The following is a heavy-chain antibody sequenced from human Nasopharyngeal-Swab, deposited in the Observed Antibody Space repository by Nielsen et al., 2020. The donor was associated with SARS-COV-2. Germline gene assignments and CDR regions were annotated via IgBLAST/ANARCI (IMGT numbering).Heavy chain of an antibody. D-gene: IGHD4-11*01. CDR2: IYYSGST. J-gene: IGHJ4*02. CDR3: ARAGAGNYGGYFDY. V-gene: IGHV4-31*02. Sequence: WIRQPPGKGLEWIGYIYYSGSTYYNPPLKSRVTISVDTSKNQFSLKLSSVTAADTAVYYCARAGAGNYGGYFDYWGQGTLVTVSS.